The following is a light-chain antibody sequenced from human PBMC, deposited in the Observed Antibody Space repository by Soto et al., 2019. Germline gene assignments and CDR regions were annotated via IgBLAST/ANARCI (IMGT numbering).Light chain of an antibody. CDR3: QQHSGTPPT. V-gene: IGKV1-39*01. CDR2: VAS. J-gene: IGKJ4*01. CDR1: QSISTH. Sequence: DIQMTQAPPSLSAFVGDRVTITCRASQSISTHLNWYQQKPGKAPKLLIRVASTLQSGVPSRFSGSGSGTDFTLTISNLQPDDFATYYCQQHSGTPPTFDGGTKVDIK.